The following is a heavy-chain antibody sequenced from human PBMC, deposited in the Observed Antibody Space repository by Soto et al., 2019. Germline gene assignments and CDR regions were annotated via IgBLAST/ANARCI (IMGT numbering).Heavy chain of an antibody. CDR2: INHSGST. CDR3: ARRGGLPMHFDY. J-gene: IGHJ4*02. CDR1: GGTLYISD. D-gene: IGHD5-18*01. V-gene: IGHV4-34*01. Sequence: SETLALGSAACGGTLYISDGGGTRKPPGKGLEWIGEINHSGSTNYNPSLKSRVTISVDTSKNQFSLNLSAVDAADSSVYYCARRGGLPMHFDYWGQGTLVTVSS.